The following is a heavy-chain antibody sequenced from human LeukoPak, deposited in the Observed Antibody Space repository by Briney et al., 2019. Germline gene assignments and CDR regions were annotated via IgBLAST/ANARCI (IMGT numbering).Heavy chain of an antibody. V-gene: IGHV3-23*01. CDR3: AKESLRVVPSATFDY. CDR2: ISGSGGST. D-gene: IGHD2-2*01. CDR1: GFTFSSYG. J-gene: IGHJ4*02. Sequence: GGSLRLFCGASGFTFSSYGVRWVRQAPGKGLEGGTAISGSGGSTYYADSVKGRFPISRDNPKNTLYLQMHSLRAEDTAVYYCAKESLRVVPSATFDYWGQGTLVTVSS.